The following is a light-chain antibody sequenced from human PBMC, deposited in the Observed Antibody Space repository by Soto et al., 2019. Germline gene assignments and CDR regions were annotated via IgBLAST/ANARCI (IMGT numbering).Light chain of an antibody. J-gene: IGLJ3*02. V-gene: IGLV1-40*01. CDR3: QAYDYSLTAFV. CDR2: GNR. CDR1: NSNLGAGYD. Sequence: QSVLTQPPSVSGVPGQRVTISCTGNNSNLGAGYDVHWYQQLPGAAPKLVVFGNRNRPSGVPERFSGSKSGTSASLAITGLQAEDEADYYRQAYDYSLTAFVFGGGTKLTVL.